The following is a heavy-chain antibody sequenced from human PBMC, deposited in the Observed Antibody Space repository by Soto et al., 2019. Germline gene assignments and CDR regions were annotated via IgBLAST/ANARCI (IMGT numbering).Heavy chain of an antibody. CDR2: IYYSGST. CDR1: GGSISSYY. J-gene: IGHJ4*02. V-gene: IGHV4-59*01. Sequence: SETLSLTCTVSGGSISSYYWSWIRQPPGEGLEWIGYIYYSGSTNYNPSLKSRVTISVDTSKNQFSLKLSSVTAADTAVYYCARGLSSSSYDYWGQGTLVTVSS. CDR3: ARGLSSSSYDY. D-gene: IGHD6-6*01.